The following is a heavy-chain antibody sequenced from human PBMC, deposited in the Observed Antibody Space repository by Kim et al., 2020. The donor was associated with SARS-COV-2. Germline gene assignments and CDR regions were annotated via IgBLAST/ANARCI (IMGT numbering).Heavy chain of an antibody. D-gene: IGHD6-13*01. CDR2: IYYSGST. J-gene: IGHJ4*02. CDR1: GGSISSYY. V-gene: IGHV4-59*13. Sequence: SETLSLTCTVSGGSISSYYWSWIRQPPGKGLEWIGYIYYSGSTNYNPSLKSRVTISVDTSKNQFSLKLSSVTAADTAVYYCARVGSSSWYGPVEFFDYWGQGTLVTVSS. CDR3: ARVGSSSWYGPVEFFDY.